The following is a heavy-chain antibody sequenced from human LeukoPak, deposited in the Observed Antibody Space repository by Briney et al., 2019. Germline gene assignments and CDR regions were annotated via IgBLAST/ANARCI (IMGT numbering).Heavy chain of an antibody. J-gene: IGHJ4*02. V-gene: IGHV3-53*01. CDR1: GFTVSSNY. D-gene: IGHD6-6*01. CDR3: ARETSSSSGLDY. CDR2: IYSGGST. Sequence: EGSLRLSCAASGFTVSSNYMSWVRQAPGKGLEWVSVIYSGGSTYYADSVKGRFTISRDNSKNTLYLQMNSLRAEDTAVYYCARETSSSSGLDYWGQGTLVTVSS.